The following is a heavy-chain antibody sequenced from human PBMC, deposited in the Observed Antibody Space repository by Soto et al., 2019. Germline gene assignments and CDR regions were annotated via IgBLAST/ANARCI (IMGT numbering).Heavy chain of an antibody. D-gene: IGHD1-20*01. CDR2: MERDDDDK. V-gene: IGHV2-70*13. CDR3: ARSIRGPRRFNGMDV. Sequence: SGPPLVNPTEPLTLPRTFSGLSLTRPARCVSWIRQPPGKALEWLALMERDDDDKYYSTSLKTRLTISKDTRKNQVALTMANMDPADTGTYYCARSIRGPRRFNGMDVWGQGTTVTVSS. CDR1: GLSLTRPARC. J-gene: IGHJ6*02.